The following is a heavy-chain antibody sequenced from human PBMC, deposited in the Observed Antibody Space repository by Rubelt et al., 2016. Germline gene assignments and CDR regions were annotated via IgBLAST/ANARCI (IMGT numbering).Heavy chain of an antibody. J-gene: IGHJ2*01. CDR3: ARGTTPYWYVDL. CDR1: GGSISSSSYY. Sequence: QLQLQESGPGLVKPSETLSLTCTVSGGSISSSSYYWGWIRQPPGKGLEWIGSIYYSGSTYYNPSLKSRGTRSVDRSKNQFCLKLSSVTAPDTAVYYCARGTTPYWYVDLRGRGTLVTVSS. CDR2: IYYSGST. V-gene: IGHV4-39*07. D-gene: IGHD1-7*01.